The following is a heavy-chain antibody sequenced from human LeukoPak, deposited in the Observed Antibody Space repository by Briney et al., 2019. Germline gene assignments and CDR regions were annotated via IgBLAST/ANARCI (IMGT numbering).Heavy chain of an antibody. CDR1: GGSISSGGYY. D-gene: IGHD3-10*01. CDR3: ARGPSEGSGSSFHFDY. J-gene: IGHJ4*02. Sequence: SQTLSLTCTVSGGSISSGGYYWSWLRQHPGKGLEWIGYIYYSGSTYYNPSLKSRVTISVDTSKNQFSLKLSSVTAADTAVYYCARGPSEGSGSSFHFDYWGQGTLVTVSS. V-gene: IGHV4-31*03. CDR2: IYYSGST.